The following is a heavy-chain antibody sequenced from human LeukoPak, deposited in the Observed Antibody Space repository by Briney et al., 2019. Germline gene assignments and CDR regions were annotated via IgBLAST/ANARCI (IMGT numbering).Heavy chain of an antibody. V-gene: IGHV3-7*01. Sequence: GGSLRLSCAASGFTFSDYWMSWVRQAPGKGLEWVANIKQDGSEKYYVDSVKGRFTISRDNAKNSLYLQMNSLRAEDTAVYYCARHTSAWYYFDYWGQGTLVTASS. CDR1: GFTFSDYW. CDR3: ARHTSAWYYFDY. J-gene: IGHJ4*02. CDR2: IKQDGSEK. D-gene: IGHD6-19*01.